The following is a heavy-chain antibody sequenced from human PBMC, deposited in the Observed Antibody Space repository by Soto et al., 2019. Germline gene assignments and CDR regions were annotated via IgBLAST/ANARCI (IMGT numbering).Heavy chain of an antibody. V-gene: IGHV1-18*01. J-gene: IGHJ3*02. CDR3: ARVQRSSCDYIWGSYAPDAFDI. Sequence: GASVKVSCKASGYTFTSYGISWVRQAPGQGLEWMGWISAYNGNTNYAQKLQGRVTMTTDTSTSTAYMELRSLRSDDTAVYYCARVQRSSCDYIWGSYAPDAFDIWGQGTMVTVSS. CDR2: ISAYNGNT. D-gene: IGHD3-16*01. CDR1: GYTFTSYG.